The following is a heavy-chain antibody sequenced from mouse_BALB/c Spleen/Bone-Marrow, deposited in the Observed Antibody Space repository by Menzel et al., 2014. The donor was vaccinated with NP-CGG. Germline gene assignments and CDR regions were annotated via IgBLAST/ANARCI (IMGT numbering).Heavy chain of an antibody. J-gene: IGHJ1*01. V-gene: IGHV4-1*02. CDR3: ARLNYYGNLVV. Sequence: EVKVEVSGGGPEHPGGSLKLSCAASGFDFSSYWMSWVRQAPGKGLEWLGEINPDSSTINYTPSLKDKFIISRDNAKNTRYLQMSKVRSEDTALYYCARLNYYGNLVVCGAGTTVTVAS. CDR1: GFDFSSYW. CDR2: INPDSSTI. D-gene: IGHD1-1*01.